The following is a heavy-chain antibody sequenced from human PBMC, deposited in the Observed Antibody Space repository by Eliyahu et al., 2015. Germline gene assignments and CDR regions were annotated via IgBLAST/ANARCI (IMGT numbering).Heavy chain of an antibody. D-gene: IGHD4-17*01. CDR1: GXPFVSYA. Sequence: EVQLLESGGDLVXPGGSLXLSXAASGXPFVSYAMNWVRQAXGKGLEWVSGISGNGAATYYADSVKGRFTISKDNSRNTLYLQMNSLRADDTAIYYCALLYSSTVQIDYWGQGTLLTVSS. J-gene: IGHJ4*02. V-gene: IGHV3-23*01. CDR3: ALLYSSTVQIDY. CDR2: ISGNGAAT.